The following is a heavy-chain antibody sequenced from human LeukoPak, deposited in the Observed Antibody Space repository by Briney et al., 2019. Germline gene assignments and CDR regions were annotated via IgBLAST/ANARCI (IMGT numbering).Heavy chain of an antibody. V-gene: IGHV4-59*01. J-gene: IGHJ3*02. CDR1: GGSISHYY. Sequence: SETLSLNCTVSGGSISHYYWSWIRQAPGKRLEWIGYIYYSGSTKYNPSLNSRVTISIDTPKKQFSLKLSAVTAADTAVYYCARDQGYNAFDIWGQGTMVTVSS. D-gene: IGHD5-24*01. CDR3: ARDQGYNAFDI. CDR2: IYYSGST.